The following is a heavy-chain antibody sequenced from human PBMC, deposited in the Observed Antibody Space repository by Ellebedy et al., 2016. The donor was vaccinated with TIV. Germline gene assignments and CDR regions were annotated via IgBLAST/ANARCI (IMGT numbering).Heavy chain of an antibody. V-gene: IGHV3-21*01. Sequence: DSVTGRFTISRDNAKNSLYLQMNSLRAEDTAVYYCARSSGIVAAYLGDYWGQGTLVTVSS. CDR3: ARSSGIVAAYLGDY. D-gene: IGHD1-26*01. J-gene: IGHJ4*02.